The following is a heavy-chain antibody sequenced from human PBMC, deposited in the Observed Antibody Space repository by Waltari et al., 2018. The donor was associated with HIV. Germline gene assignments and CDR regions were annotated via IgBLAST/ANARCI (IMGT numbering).Heavy chain of an antibody. CDR1: GFNFRNFA. V-gene: IGHV3-23*01. J-gene: IGHJ3*01. D-gene: IGHD2-8*01. CDR2: LSGSGTTA. Sequence: GSLRLSCATSGFNFRNFAMSWVRQAPGKGPEWVSALSGSGTTASYADYVKGRFTISRDFSNNTLFLQMNNLQAEDTAVYFCAKSMRDLRPSAFDVWGQGTVVAISS. CDR3: AKSMRDLRPSAFDV.